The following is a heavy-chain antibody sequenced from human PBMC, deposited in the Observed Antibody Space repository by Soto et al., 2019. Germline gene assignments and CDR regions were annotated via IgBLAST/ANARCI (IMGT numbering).Heavy chain of an antibody. Sequence: SETLSLTCTVSGGSIDNYYWSWIRQPPGKGLEWIGYIYYTGSTNYNPSLKSRVTISVDTSKNQFSLKLSSVTAADTALYYCARRQSWDYFFDYWGQGTLVTVSS. D-gene: IGHD6-13*01. J-gene: IGHJ4*02. V-gene: IGHV4-59*08. CDR2: IYYTGST. CDR3: ARRQSWDYFFDY. CDR1: GGSIDNYY.